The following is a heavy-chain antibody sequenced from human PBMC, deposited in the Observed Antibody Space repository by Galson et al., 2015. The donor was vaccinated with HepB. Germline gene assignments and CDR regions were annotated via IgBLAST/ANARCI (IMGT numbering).Heavy chain of an antibody. CDR1: GFTFSSFS. D-gene: IGHD3-16*01. CDR3: ARDLGVHAGNY. J-gene: IGHJ4*02. V-gene: IGHV3-48*01. CDR2: ISSSGDAV. Sequence: SLRLSCAPSGFTFSSFSMHWVRQAPGKGLEWLSYISSSGDAVYYADSVRGRFTISRDNAKNSLFLQMNSLRVEDTAAYYCARDLGVHAGNYWGQGTLVSVSS.